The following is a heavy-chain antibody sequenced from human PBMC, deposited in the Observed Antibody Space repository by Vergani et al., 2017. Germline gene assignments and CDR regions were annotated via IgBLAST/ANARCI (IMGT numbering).Heavy chain of an antibody. CDR2: IYYTGTT. CDR3: TRHGRSGWAGYFQH. Sequence: QPQLQESGPGLVKPSETLSLTCTVSGVSIGSNSYYWGWIRQPSGKGLEWIGTIYYTGTTYYNEAHKSRLTISVDTSKNQFSLNLTSVTAADTAVYYCTRHGRSGWAGYFQHWGQGTLVTASS. CDR1: GVSIGSNSYY. J-gene: IGHJ1*01. V-gene: IGHV4-39*01. D-gene: IGHD6-19*01.